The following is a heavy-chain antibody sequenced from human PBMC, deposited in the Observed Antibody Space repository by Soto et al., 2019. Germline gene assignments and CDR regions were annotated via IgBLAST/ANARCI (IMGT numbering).Heavy chain of an antibody. CDR2: IYNSGRT. D-gene: IGHD5-18*01. CDR1: NAPVGSSTYT. V-gene: IGHV4-39*07. J-gene: IGHJ4*02. Sequence: SETLSLTCTVSNAPVGSSTYTWGWIRQPPGKGLEWIGSIYNSGRTYYNPSLKSRVTISVDTSKNQFSLKLSSVTAADTAVYYCARGYGRNFDYWGQGTLVTVSS. CDR3: ARGYGRNFDY.